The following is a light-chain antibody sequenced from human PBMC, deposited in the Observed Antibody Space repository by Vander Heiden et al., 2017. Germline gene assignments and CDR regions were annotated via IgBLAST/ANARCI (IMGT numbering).Light chain of an antibody. CDR2: GAS. CDR1: QSVSSSY. CDR3: QQDGSSPLT. V-gene: IGKV3-20*01. J-gene: IGKJ4*01. Sequence: ENVLKLSPGTLSLSPGERATLSCRASQSVSSSYLAWYQQKPGQAPRLLIYGASSSATSIPDRFSGSGSGSDFTLTIIRLVPEDFAVYYCQQDGSSPLTFGGGTKVEIK.